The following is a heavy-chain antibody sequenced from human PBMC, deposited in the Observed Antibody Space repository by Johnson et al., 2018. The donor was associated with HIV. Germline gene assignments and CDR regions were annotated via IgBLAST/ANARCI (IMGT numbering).Heavy chain of an antibody. D-gene: IGHD6-6*01. V-gene: IGHV3-30-3*01. Sequence: QVQLVESGGGVVQPGRSLRLSCAASGFTFSSYAMHWVRQAPGKGLEWVAVISYDGSNKYYADSVKGRFTISRDNSKNTLYLQMYSLRAEDTAVYYCARDRGIAARPFRYAFDIWGQGTMVTVSS. J-gene: IGHJ3*02. CDR2: ISYDGSNK. CDR1: GFTFSSYA. CDR3: ARDRGIAARPFRYAFDI.